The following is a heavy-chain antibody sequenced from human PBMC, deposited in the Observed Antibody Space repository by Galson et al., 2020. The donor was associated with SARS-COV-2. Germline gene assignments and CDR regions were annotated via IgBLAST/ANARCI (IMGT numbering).Heavy chain of an antibody. Sequence: ASVKVSCKASGGTFSSYAISWVRQAPGQGLEWMGRIIPLFGTANYAQKFQGRVTITADKSTSTAYMELSSLRSEDTAVYYCATIEGGWLLLHEQGFFDYWGQGTLVTVSS. V-gene: IGHV1-69*06. J-gene: IGHJ4*02. D-gene: IGHD3-22*01. CDR2: IIPLFGTA. CDR3: ATIEGGWLLLHEQGFFDY. CDR1: GGTFSSYA.